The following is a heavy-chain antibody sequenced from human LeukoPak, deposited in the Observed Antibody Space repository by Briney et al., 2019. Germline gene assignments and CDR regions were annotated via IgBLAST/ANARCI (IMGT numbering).Heavy chain of an antibody. Sequence: GGSLRLSCAASGLTFSSYAMSWVRQAPGKGLEWVSAISGSGGSTYYADSVKGRFTISRDNSKNTLCLQMNSLRAEDTAVYYCAKDFPSRAVVVITEGYWGQGTLVTVSS. CDR2: ISGSGGST. CDR1: GLTFSSYA. CDR3: AKDFPSRAVVVITEGY. D-gene: IGHD3-22*01. J-gene: IGHJ4*02. V-gene: IGHV3-23*01.